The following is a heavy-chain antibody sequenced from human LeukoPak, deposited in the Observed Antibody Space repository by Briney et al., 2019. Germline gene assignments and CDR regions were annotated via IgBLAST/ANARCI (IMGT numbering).Heavy chain of an antibody. V-gene: IGHV1-46*01. CDR3: ARDRSSGWYPLDY. J-gene: IGHJ4*02. D-gene: IGHD6-19*01. CDR2: INHSGGRT. Sequence: ASVKVSCKASGYIFTNYYMHWVRQAPGQGLEWMGIINHSGGRTSYAQKFQGRVTMTRDTSTSTVYMDMSSLRAEDTAVYYCARDRSSGWYPLDYWGQGTLVSVAS. CDR1: GYIFTNYY.